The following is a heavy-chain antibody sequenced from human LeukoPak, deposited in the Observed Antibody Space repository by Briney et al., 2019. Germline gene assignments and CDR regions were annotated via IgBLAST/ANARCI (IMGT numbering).Heavy chain of an antibody. CDR2: IYYSGST. CDR3: ATYGGNGGFDY. Sequence: KPSETLPLTCTVSGGSISSYYWSWIRQPPGKGLEWIGYIYYSGSTNYNPSLKSRVTISVDTSKNQFSLKLSSVTAADTAVYYCATYGGNGGFDYWGQGTLVTVSS. D-gene: IGHD4-23*01. J-gene: IGHJ4*02. CDR1: GGSISSYY. V-gene: IGHV4-59*01.